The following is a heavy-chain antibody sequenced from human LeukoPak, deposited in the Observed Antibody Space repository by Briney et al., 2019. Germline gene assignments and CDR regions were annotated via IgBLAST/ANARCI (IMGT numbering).Heavy chain of an antibody. V-gene: IGHV1-2*02. CDR2: INPKSGGT. CDR1: GYTFTGYY. Sequence: PEASVKVSCKASGYTFTGYYMHWVRQAPGQGLEWMGWINPKSGGTNYAQKFQGRVTMTRDASISTAYMELSSLRSEDTAVYYCATDYYDSSVAYWGQGTLVTVSS. CDR3: ATDYYDSSVAY. J-gene: IGHJ4*02. D-gene: IGHD3-22*01.